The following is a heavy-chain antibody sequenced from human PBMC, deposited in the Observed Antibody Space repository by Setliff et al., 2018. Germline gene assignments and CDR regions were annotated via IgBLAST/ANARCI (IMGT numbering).Heavy chain of an antibody. V-gene: IGHV5-51*01. D-gene: IGHD3-22*01. CDR3: ARESYDSSGYIYYFDY. CDR2: IYPGDSDT. J-gene: IGHJ4*02. Sequence: LGESLTISCKGSGYSFTSYWIGWVRQMPEKGLEWMGIIYPGDSDTRYSPSFQGQVTISADKSISTAYLQWSSLKASDTAMYYCARESYDSSGYIYYFDYWGQGTLVTVSS. CDR1: GYSFTSYW.